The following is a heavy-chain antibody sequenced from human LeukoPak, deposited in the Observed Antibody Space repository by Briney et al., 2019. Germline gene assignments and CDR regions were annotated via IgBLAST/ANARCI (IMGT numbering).Heavy chain of an antibody. CDR3: ARGTGSGWSGKPYMDV. CDR2: INHSGST. CDR1: GGSFSGYY. V-gene: IGHV4-34*01. D-gene: IGHD6-19*01. J-gene: IGHJ6*03. Sequence: SETPSLTCAVYGGSFSGYYWSWIRQPPGKGLEWIGEINHSGSTNYNPSLKSRVTISVDTSKNQFSLKLSSVTAADTAVYYCARGTGSGWSGKPYMDVWGKGTTVTVSS.